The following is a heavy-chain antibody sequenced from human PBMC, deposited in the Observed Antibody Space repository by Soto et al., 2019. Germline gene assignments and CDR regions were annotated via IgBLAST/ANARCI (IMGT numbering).Heavy chain of an antibody. J-gene: IGHJ4*02. Sequence: QPGGSLRLSCAASGFTVSSNYMSWVRQAPGKGLEWVSVIYSGGSTYYADSVKGRFTISRDNSKNTLYLQMNSLRAEDTAVYYCARAPSAEAAFWTDWGQGTLVTVSS. V-gene: IGHV3-53*01. CDR2: IYSGGST. CDR3: ARAPSAEAAFWTD. D-gene: IGHD3-3*01. CDR1: GFTVSSNY.